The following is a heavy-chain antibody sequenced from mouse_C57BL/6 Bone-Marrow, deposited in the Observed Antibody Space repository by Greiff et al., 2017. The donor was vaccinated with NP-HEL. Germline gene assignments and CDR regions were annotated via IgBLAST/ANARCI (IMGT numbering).Heavy chain of an antibody. CDR1: GFTFSDYG. CDR3: ARLDDGYYRYYAMDY. CDR2: ISNLAYSI. V-gene: IGHV5-15*01. D-gene: IGHD2-3*01. Sequence: EVKVVESGGGLVQPGGSLKLSCAASGFTFSDYGMAWVRQAPRKGPEWVAFISNLAYSIYYADTVTGRFTISRENAKNTLYLEMSSLRSEDTAMYYCARLDDGYYRYYAMDYWGQGTSVTVSS. J-gene: IGHJ4*01.